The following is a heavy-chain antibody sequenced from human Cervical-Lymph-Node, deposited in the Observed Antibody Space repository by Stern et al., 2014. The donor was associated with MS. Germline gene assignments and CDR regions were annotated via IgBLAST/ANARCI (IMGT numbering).Heavy chain of an antibody. Sequence: VQLEESGPGLVKPSETLSLTCAVSGDSISSYTHYWAWIRQPPGKGLEWIGSVYDSGPTYYNPPYRSPVTISVDTSKKPFSRGLTSVTAADTAVYYCAKHACTGAACPFDLWGQGTLVTVSS. CDR2: VYDSGPT. J-gene: IGHJ4*02. V-gene: IGHV4-39*01. D-gene: IGHD2-8*02. CDR3: AKHACTGAACPFDL. CDR1: GDSISSYTHY.